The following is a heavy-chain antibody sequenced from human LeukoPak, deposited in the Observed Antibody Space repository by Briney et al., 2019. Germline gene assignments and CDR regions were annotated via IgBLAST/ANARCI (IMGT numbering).Heavy chain of an antibody. CDR1: GGSMSTSSFY. V-gene: IGHV4-39*07. CDR2: IFYSGST. J-gene: IGHJ4*02. Sequence: SETLSLTCTVSGGSMSTSSFYWGWIRQPPGKGLEWIGSIFYSGSTYYNPSLESRVTISVDTSKNQFSLELNSVTAADTAVYYCASTLSGYDFDYWGQGTLVTVSS. CDR3: ASTLSGYDFDY. D-gene: IGHD5-12*01.